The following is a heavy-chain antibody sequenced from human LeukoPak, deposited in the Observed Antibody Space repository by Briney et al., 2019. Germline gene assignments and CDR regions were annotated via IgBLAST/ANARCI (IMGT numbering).Heavy chain of an antibody. D-gene: IGHD2-15*01. CDR3: ARDGHSGGAFDI. J-gene: IGHJ3*02. CDR2: IYPKNGDT. CDR1: GYTFTAYH. Sequence: ASVKVSCKASGYTFTAYHLHWVRQAPGQGLEWMGWIYPKNGDTNFAQKFQGRVTMTRDTSITTTYMELNRLRSDDTAVYYCARDGHSGGAFDIWGQGTVVTVSS. V-gene: IGHV1-2*02.